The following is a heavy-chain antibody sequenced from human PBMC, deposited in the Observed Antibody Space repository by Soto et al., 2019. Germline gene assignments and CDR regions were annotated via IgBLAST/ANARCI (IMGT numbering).Heavy chain of an antibody. J-gene: IGHJ4*02. CDR1: GGSFSGYY. V-gene: IGHV4-34*01. D-gene: IGHD3-3*01. Sequence: SETLSLTCAVYGGSFSGYYWSWIRQPPGKGLEWIGEINHSGSTNYNPSLKSRVTISVDTSKNQFSLKLSSVTAADTAVYYCARGKGRAFFGVVITSLDYWGQGTLVTVPS. CDR3: ARGKGRAFFGVVITSLDY. CDR2: INHSGST.